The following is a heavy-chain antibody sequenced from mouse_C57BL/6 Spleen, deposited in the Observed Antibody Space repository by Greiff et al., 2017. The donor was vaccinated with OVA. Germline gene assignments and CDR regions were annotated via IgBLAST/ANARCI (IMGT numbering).Heavy chain of an antibody. V-gene: IGHV1-4*01. Sequence: VQLQESGAELARPGASVKMSCKASGYTFTSYTMHWVKQRPGPGLEWIGYINPSSGYTKYNQKLKDKATLTADKSSSTTSMQLSILTFEDSAVYYCAREYDYDDGYAMDYWGQGTSVTVSS. CDR2: INPSSGYT. D-gene: IGHD2-4*01. CDR3: AREYDYDDGYAMDY. CDR1: GYTFTSYT. J-gene: IGHJ4*01.